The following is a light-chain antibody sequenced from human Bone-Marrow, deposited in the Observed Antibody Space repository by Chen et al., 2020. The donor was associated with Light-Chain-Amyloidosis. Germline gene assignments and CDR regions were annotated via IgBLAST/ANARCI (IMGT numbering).Light chain of an antibody. Sequence: SYELTQPPSGSVSPGQTARITCSGDDLPTKYAYWYQQKPGQAPVLVIHRDTERPSGISERFSGSSSGTTATLTISGVQAEDEADYHCQSADSSGTYEVIFGRGTKLTVL. V-gene: IGLV3-25*03. CDR3: QSADSSGTYEVI. J-gene: IGLJ2*01. CDR1: DLPTKY. CDR2: RDT.